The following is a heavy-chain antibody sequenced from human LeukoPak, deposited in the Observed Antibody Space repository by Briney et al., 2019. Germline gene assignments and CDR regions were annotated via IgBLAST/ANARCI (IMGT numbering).Heavy chain of an antibody. CDR2: IYISGSA. Sequence: SETLSLTCTVSGGSISSYCWSWIRQPAERGLEWIGRIYISGSANYNPSLKSRVTMSVDTSKNQFSLKLNSVIAADTAVYHCARESAVVVPAVTEGDGFDVWGQGTMVTVSS. J-gene: IGHJ3*01. V-gene: IGHV4-4*07. CDR3: ARESAVVVPAVTEGDGFDV. CDR1: GGSISSYC. D-gene: IGHD2-2*01.